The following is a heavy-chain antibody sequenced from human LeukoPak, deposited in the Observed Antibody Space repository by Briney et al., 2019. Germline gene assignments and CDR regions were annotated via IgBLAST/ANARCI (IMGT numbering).Heavy chain of an antibody. CDR2: IYSGGST. CDR3: ASGDWGAS. Sequence: GGSLRLSCAASGFTVSSNYMSWVRQAQGGGGEGVSVIYSGGSTYYADSLKGRFTISRDNSKNALYLQMNSLRAEDTAVYDCASGDWGASWGQGTLVTVSS. D-gene: IGHD1-26*01. V-gene: IGHV3-66*01. CDR1: GFTVSSNY. J-gene: IGHJ5*02.